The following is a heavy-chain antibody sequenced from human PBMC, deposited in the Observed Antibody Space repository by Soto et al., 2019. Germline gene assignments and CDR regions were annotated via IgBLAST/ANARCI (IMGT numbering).Heavy chain of an antibody. CDR1: GGSFSGYY. CDR2: INHSGST. V-gene: IGHV4-34*01. Sequence: QVQLQQWGAGLLKPSETLSLTCAVYGGSFSGYYWSWIRQPPGKGLEWIGEINHSGSTNYNPSLKSRVTISVDTSKNQFSLKLSSVTAAATAVYYCARSGSEGLFWFDPWGQGTLVTVSS. CDR3: ARSGSEGLFWFDP. J-gene: IGHJ5*02. D-gene: IGHD2-21*01.